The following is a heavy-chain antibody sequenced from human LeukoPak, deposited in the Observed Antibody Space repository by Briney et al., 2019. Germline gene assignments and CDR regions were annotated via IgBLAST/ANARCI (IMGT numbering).Heavy chain of an antibody. Sequence: ASVNVSCKASGYTFTSYYMHWVRQAPGQGLEWMGIINPSGGSTSYAQKFQGRVTMTRDTSTSTVYMELSSLRSEDTAVYYCARDREWLSYYYYYGMDVWGQGTTVTVSS. V-gene: IGHV1-46*01. CDR2: INPSGGST. CDR3: ARDREWLSYYYYYGMDV. D-gene: IGHD3-3*01. CDR1: GYTFTSYY. J-gene: IGHJ6*02.